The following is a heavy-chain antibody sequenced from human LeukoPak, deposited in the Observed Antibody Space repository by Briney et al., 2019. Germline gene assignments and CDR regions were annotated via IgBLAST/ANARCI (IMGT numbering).Heavy chain of an antibody. Sequence: ASVKVSCKASGYIFNNYGITWVRQAPGQGLEWMGWVSAYNGNRNFAQKLQGRVSLTTDTSTSTAYMELRGLTSDDTAMYYCARDSPTVTRMGDYWGQGTLVTVSS. CDR1: GYIFNNYG. D-gene: IGHD4-17*01. CDR2: VSAYNGNR. V-gene: IGHV1-18*01. CDR3: ARDSPTVTRMGDY. J-gene: IGHJ4*02.